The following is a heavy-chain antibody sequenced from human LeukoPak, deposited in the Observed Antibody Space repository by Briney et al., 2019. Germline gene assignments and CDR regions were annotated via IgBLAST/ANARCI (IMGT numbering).Heavy chain of an antibody. CDR1: GFTFSSYG. V-gene: IGHV3-33*06. CDR3: AKDLAMVRGVALDY. D-gene: IGHD3-10*01. J-gene: IGHJ4*02. CDR2: IWYDGSNK. Sequence: GRSLRLSCAASGFTFSSYGMHWVRQAPGKGLECVAVIWYDGSNKYYADSGKGRFTISRDNSKNTLYLQMNSLRAEDTAVYYCAKDLAMVRGVALDYWGQGTLVTVSS.